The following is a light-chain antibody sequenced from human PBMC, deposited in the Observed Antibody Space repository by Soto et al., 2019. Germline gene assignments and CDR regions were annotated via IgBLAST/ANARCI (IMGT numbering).Light chain of an antibody. CDR3: CSYAGSNCLYG. V-gene: IGLV2-8*01. J-gene: IGLJ1*01. Sequence: QSALTQPPSASGSPGQSVTLSCTGTSSDVGGDNYVSWYQQQPGKAPKLMIYEVSKQPSGVPDRFSGSRSGHTASLSVSGLKAEDEAEYCCCSYAGSNCLYGVGPRTQLTVL. CDR2: EVS. CDR1: SSDVGGDNY.